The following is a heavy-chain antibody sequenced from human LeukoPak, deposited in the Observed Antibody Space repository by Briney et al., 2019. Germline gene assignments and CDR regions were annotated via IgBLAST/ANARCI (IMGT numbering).Heavy chain of an antibody. CDR3: AKDHRPYGSVQWSMDV. CDR2: IRYDGSNK. D-gene: IGHD3-10*01. CDR1: GFTFSSYG. V-gene: IGHV3-30*02. J-gene: IGHJ6*03. Sequence: QSGGSLRLSCAASGFTFSSYGMHWVRQAPGKGLEWVAFIRYDGSNKYYADSVKGRFTISRDNSKNTLYLQMNSLRAEDTAVYYCAKDHRPYGSVQWSMDVWGKGTTVTISS.